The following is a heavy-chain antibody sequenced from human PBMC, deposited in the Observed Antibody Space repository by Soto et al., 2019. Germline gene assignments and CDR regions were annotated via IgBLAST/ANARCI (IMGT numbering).Heavy chain of an antibody. J-gene: IGHJ4*02. CDR1: GFTFSSYA. CDR3: AKRRGAGGHFDY. D-gene: IGHD2-15*01. V-gene: IGHV3-23*01. Sequence: DVQLLESGGGLVQPEGSLRLSCAASGFTFSSYAMGWVRQGPGKGLEWVAVVSIGGSTHYADSVRGRFTISRDNSKNTLSLQMNSLKAEATSVYFCAKRRGAGGHFDYWGQGALVTVSS. CDR2: VSIGGST.